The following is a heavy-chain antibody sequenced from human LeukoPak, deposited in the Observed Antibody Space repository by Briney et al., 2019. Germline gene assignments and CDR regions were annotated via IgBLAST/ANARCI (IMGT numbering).Heavy chain of an antibody. V-gene: IGHV3-48*04. CDR1: GFTFSSYS. CDR2: ITKGGATV. Sequence: GGSLRLSCAASGFTFSSYSMNWVRLTPGKGLEWISYITKGGATVLYAESVKGRFTISRDNANSSLYLQMNSLRAEDTAVYFCARLSASITRRFDLWGQGTLVTVSS. D-gene: IGHD3-3*01. CDR3: ARLSASITRRFDL. J-gene: IGHJ5*02.